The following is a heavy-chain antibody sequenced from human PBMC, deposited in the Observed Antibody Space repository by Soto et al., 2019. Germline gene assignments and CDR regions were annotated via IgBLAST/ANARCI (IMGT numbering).Heavy chain of an antibody. V-gene: IGHV4-59*01. CDR3: ARSPVGSSYVDY. J-gene: IGHJ4*02. Sequence: PSETLSLTCTFSGGSISTYYWSWIRQPPGKGLEWIGYIYYSGSTHYNPSLKSRVTISVDTPKNQFSLKLSSVTAADTAVYYCARSPVGSSYVDYWGQGTLVTVSS. D-gene: IGHD3-16*01. CDR2: IYYSGST. CDR1: GGSISTYY.